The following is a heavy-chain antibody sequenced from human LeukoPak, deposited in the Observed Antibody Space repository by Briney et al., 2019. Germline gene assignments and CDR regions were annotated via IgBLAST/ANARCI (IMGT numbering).Heavy chain of an antibody. Sequence: GESLKISCKGSGYSFTSYWIGWVRQMPGKGLEWMGIIYPGDSDTRYSPSFQGQVTISAAKSISTAYLQWSSLKASDTAMYYWARHKCSSTSCYGRLYYYYMDVWGKGTTVTVSS. D-gene: IGHD2-2*01. J-gene: IGHJ6*03. CDR2: IYPGDSDT. V-gene: IGHV5-51*01. CDR1: GYSFTSYW. CDR3: ARHKCSSTSCYGRLYYYYMDV.